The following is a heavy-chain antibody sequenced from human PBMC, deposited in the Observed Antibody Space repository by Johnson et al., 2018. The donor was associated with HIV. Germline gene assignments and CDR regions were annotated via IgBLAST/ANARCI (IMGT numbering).Heavy chain of an antibody. CDR1: GFSFSDYY. CDR3: ARDRRPYYYVSSGYDAFDI. CDR2: ISSSGSTI. D-gene: IGHD3-22*01. J-gene: IGHJ3*02. V-gene: IGHV3-11*04. Sequence: QVQLVESGGGLVKPGGSLRLSCAASGFSFSDYYMSWIRQAPGKGLEWVSYISSSGSTIYYADSVKGRFTISRDNAKNSLYLQMNSLRAEDTAVYYCARDRRPYYYVSSGYDAFDIWGQGTMVTVSS.